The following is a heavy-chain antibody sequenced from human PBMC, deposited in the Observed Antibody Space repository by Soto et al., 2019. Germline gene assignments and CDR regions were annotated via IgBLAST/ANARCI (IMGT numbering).Heavy chain of an antibody. CDR1: GFTFSSYA. CDR3: ARRGPGTYFDY. D-gene: IGHD6-13*01. Sequence: GSLRLSCAASGFTFSSYAMNWVRQAPGKGLEWVSVISGSGDSAYYADSVKGRFTISRDNSKNTLYLQMNSLRTEDTAVYYCARRGPGTYFDYWGQGTLVTVSS. J-gene: IGHJ4*02. V-gene: IGHV3-23*01. CDR2: ISGSGDSA.